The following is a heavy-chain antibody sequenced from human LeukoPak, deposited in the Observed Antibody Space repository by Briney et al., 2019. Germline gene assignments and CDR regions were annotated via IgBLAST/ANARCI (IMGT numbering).Heavy chain of an antibody. CDR1: GYTFTGYY. D-gene: IGHD3-22*01. CDR3: AKDYYDSSGYYWGPYFDY. J-gene: IGHJ4*02. CDR2: IIPIFGTA. Sequence: SVKVSCKASGYTFTGYYMHWVRQAPGQGLEWMGGIIPIFGTANYAQKFQGRVTITADKSTSTAYMELSSLRSEDTAVYYCAKDYYDSSGYYWGPYFDYWGQGTLVTVSS. V-gene: IGHV1-69*06.